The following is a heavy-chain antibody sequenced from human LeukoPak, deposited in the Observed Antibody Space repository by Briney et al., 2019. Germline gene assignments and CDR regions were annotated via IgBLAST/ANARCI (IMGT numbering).Heavy chain of an antibody. CDR3: ARDNALLWFREANEVLGWFDP. V-gene: IGHV4-34*01. D-gene: IGHD3-10*01. Sequence: PSETLSPTCAVYGGSFSGYYWSWIRQPPGKGLEWIGEINHSGSTNYNPSLKSRVTISVDTSKNQFSLKLSSVTAADTAVYYCARDNALLWFREANEVLGWFDPWGQGTLVTVSS. J-gene: IGHJ5*02. CDR2: INHSGST. CDR1: GGSFSGYY.